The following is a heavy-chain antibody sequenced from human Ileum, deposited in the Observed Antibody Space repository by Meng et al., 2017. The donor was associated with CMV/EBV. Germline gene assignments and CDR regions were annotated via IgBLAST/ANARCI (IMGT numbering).Heavy chain of an antibody. CDR2: ISSSRTI. V-gene: IGHV3-69-1*01. CDR3: ARPSDGYNYPY. Sequence: GGSLRLSCASSRFTLSNHDMNWVRQAPGKGLEWVSYISSSRTIYYADSVKGRFTISRDNAKNSLYLQMKSLRAEDTAVYYCARPSDGYNYPYWGQGTLVTVSS. D-gene: IGHD5-24*01. J-gene: IGHJ4*02. CDR1: RFTLSNHD.